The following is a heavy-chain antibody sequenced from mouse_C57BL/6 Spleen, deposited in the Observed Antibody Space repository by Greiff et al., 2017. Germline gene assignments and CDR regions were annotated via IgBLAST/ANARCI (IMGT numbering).Heavy chain of an antibody. D-gene: IGHD1-1*01. CDR1: GYTFTSYW. CDR3: ASAAITTVFDY. V-gene: IGHV1-55*01. CDR2: IYPGSGST. Sequence: QVQLQQPGAELVKPGASVKMSCKASGYTFTSYWITWVKQRPGQGLEWIGEIYPGSGSTNYNEKFKGQATLTVDTSSSTAYVQLSSRTSDDSAVYYCASAAITTVFDYWGQGTTLTVSS. J-gene: IGHJ2*01.